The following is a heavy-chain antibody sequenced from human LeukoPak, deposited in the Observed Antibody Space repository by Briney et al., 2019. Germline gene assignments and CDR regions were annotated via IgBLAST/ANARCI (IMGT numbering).Heavy chain of an antibody. CDR1: GGSIRSYY. J-gene: IGHJ5*02. Sequence: SETLSLTCTVSGGSIRSYYWSWIRQPPGKGLEWFGYISYSGSTNFNPSLKSRVTISVDTSKNQFSLKLSSVTAADTAVYYCAREGTAGTNLNWFDPWGQGTLVTVSS. CDR2: ISYSGST. V-gene: IGHV4-59*01. D-gene: IGHD1-1*01. CDR3: AREGTAGTNLNWFDP.